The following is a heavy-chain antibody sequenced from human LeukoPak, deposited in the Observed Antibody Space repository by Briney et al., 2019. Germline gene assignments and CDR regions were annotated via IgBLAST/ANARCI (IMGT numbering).Heavy chain of an antibody. CDR1: GVTFSNAW. J-gene: IGHJ4*02. CDR3: TTWRTVVTPWVY. CDR2: IKSKTDGGTT. D-gene: IGHD4-23*01. Sequence: PGGSLRLSCAASGVTFSNAWMSWVRQAPGKGLEWVGRIKSKTDGGTTDYAAPVKGRFTISSDDSKNTLYLQLDSLKTEDTAVYYCTTWRTVVTPWVYWGQGTLVTVSS. V-gene: IGHV3-15*01.